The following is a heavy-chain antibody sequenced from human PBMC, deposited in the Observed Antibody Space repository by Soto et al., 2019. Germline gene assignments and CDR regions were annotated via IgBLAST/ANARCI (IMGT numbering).Heavy chain of an antibody. D-gene: IGHD2-8*01. J-gene: IGHJ4*02. CDR3: ARDTYANFDY. CDR2: VNPGNGTT. CDR1: GYTFTAYY. Sequence: ASVKVSCKASGYTFTAYYMHWVRQAPGQGLEWMGWVNPGNGTTSFAQKFQGRVTMTRDTSISTAYMELSGLRSDDTAMYYCARDTYANFDYWGQGTLVTVSA. V-gene: IGHV1-2*02.